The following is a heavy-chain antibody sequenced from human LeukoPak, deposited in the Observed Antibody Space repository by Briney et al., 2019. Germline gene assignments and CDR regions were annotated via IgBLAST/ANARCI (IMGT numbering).Heavy chain of an antibody. CDR3: AKDHSEFDI. CDR1: GFTFSSYA. CDR2: ISGSGGST. J-gene: IGHJ3*02. Sequence: PGGSLRLSCAASGFTFSSYAMSWVRQAPGKGVEWVSAISGSGGSTYYADSVKGRFTISRDNSKNTLYMQMNSLRAEDTAVYNCAKDHSEFDIWGQGTMVTVSS. V-gene: IGHV3-23*01.